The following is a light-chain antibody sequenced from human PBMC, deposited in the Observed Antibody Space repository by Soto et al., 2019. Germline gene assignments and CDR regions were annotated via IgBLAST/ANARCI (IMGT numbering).Light chain of an antibody. CDR3: QQYNSYSRT. V-gene: IGKV1-5*01. J-gene: IGKJ1*01. Sequence: DIQMTQSPSSVSASVGERVTITCRASQSISSWLAWYQQKPGKAPKLLIYDASSLESGVPSRFSGSGSGTEFTLTISSLQPDDFATYYCQQYNSYSRTFGQGTKVDI. CDR2: DAS. CDR1: QSISSW.